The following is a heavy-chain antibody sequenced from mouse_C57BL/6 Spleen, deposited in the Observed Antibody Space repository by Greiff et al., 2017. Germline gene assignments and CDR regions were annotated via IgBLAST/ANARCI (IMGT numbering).Heavy chain of an antibody. J-gene: IGHJ3*01. CDR3: ARGAAPFAY. CDR1: GYTFTSYW. D-gene: IGHD3-3*01. Sequence: QVQLQQPGAELVMPGASVKLSCKASGYTFTSYWMHWVKQRPGQGLEWIGEIDPSDSYTNYNQKFKGKSTLTVDKSSSTAYMQLSSLTSEDSAVYYGARGAAPFAYWGQGTLVTVSA. CDR2: IDPSDSYT. V-gene: IGHV1-69*01.